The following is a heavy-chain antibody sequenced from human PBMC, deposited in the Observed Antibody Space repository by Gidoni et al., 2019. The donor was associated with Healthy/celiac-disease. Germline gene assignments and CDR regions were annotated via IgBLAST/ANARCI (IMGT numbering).Heavy chain of an antibody. Sequence: QLQLQASGPGLVKPSEPLSLTCTVSGGSISSSSYYWGWIRQPPGKGLEWIGSIYYSGSTYYNPSIKSRVTISVDTSKNQFSLKLSSVTAADTAVYYCARLGGGSSSWEGFDYWGQGTLVTVSS. D-gene: IGHD6-13*01. J-gene: IGHJ4*02. CDR1: GGSISSSSYY. V-gene: IGHV4-39*01. CDR3: ARLGGGSSSWEGFDY. CDR2: IYYSGST.